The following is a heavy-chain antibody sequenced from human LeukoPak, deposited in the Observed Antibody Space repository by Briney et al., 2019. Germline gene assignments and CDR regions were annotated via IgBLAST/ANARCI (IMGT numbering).Heavy chain of an antibody. D-gene: IGHD6-19*01. CDR3: ARQIPGIAVAGGSGFDY. Sequence: PGESLKISCKGSGYSFTFYWIGWVRQMPGKGLEWMGIIYPGDSDTRYSPSFQGQVTISADKSINTAYLQWSSLKASDTAMYYCARQIPGIAVAGGSGFDYWGQGALVTVSS. CDR2: IYPGDSDT. CDR1: GYSFTFYW. J-gene: IGHJ4*02. V-gene: IGHV5-51*01.